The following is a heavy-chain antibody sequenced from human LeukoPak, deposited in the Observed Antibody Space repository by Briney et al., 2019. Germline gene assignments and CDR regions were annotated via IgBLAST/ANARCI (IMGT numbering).Heavy chain of an antibody. Sequence: ASVKVSCKVSGYTLTELSMHWVRQAPGKGLEWMGGFDPEDGETIYAQKFQGRVTMTEDTSTDTAYMELSSLRSEDTAVYYCASHSVSSGTLDYWGQGTLVTVSS. D-gene: IGHD6-19*01. CDR1: GYTLTELS. V-gene: IGHV1-24*01. CDR3: ASHSVSSGTLDY. J-gene: IGHJ4*02. CDR2: FDPEDGET.